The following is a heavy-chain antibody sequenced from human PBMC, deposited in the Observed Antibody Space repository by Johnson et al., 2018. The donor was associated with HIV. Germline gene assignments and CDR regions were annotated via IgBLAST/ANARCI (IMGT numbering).Heavy chain of an antibody. J-gene: IGHJ3*02. CDR3: AREVYAHDAFDI. D-gene: IGHD3-16*01. V-gene: IGHV3-30-3*01. CDR2: ISYDGSNK. Sequence: VQLVESGGGVVQPGRSLRLSCAASGFTFSSYAMHWVRQAPGKGLEWVAVISYDGSNKYYADSVKGRFTISRDNSKNTLYLQMNSLRPEYTAVYYCAREVYAHDAFDIWGQGTMVTVSS. CDR1: GFTFSSYA.